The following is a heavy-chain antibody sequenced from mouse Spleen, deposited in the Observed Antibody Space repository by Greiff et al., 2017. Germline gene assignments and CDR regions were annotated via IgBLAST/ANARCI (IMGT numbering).Heavy chain of an antibody. CDR1: GYSFTGYF. D-gene: IGHD2-12*01. Sequence: VQLQQSGPELVKPGDSVKISCKASGYSFTGYFMNWVMQSHGKSLEWIGRINPYNGDTFYNQKFKGKATLTVDKSSSTAHMELRSLTSEDSAVYYCARRYPGDYFDYWGQGTTLTVSS. CDR3: ARRYPGDYFDY. J-gene: IGHJ2*01. CDR2: INPYNGDT. V-gene: IGHV1-20*01.